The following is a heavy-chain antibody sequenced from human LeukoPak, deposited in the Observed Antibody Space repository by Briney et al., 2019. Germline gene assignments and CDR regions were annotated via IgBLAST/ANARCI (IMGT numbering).Heavy chain of an antibody. CDR3: ARGVRSGSYRYYFDY. J-gene: IGHJ4*02. Sequence: ASVQVSCKASGYTFTGYYMHWVRQAPGQGLEWMGWINPNSGGTNYAQKFQGRVTMTRDTSISTAYMELSRLRSDDTAVYYCARGVRSGSYRYYFDYWGQGTLVTVSS. CDR2: INPNSGGT. D-gene: IGHD1-26*01. CDR1: GYTFTGYY. V-gene: IGHV1-2*02.